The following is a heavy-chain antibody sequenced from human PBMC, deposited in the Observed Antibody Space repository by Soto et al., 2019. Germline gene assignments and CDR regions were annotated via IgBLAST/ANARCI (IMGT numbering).Heavy chain of an antibody. V-gene: IGHV4-31*03. J-gene: IGHJ4*01. CDR2: IYHSGRT. D-gene: IGHD2-21*01. CDR1: GVSISGGGYY. Sequence: PSETLSLTCTVSGVSISGGGYYWGWIRQHPGKGLEWIGNIYHSGRTYYNPSLKSRVIMSVDTSKNDFSLNLNSVTPADTAMYFWASVIGRASEYYFDYWRQASLVTVTS. CDR3: ASVIGRASEYYFDY.